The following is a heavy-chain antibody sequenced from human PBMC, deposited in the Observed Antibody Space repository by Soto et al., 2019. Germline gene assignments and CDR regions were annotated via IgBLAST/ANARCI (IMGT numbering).Heavy chain of an antibody. CDR1: GGTFSSYA. D-gene: IGHD5-18*01. Sequence: SVKVSCKASGGTFSSYAISWVRQAPGQGLEWMGGIIPIFGTANYAQKFQGRVTITAGESTSTAYMELSSLRSEDTAVYYCACVDTAMVYSYYYYGMDVWGQGTTVTVSS. J-gene: IGHJ6*02. CDR3: ACVDTAMVYSYYYYGMDV. CDR2: IIPIFGTA. V-gene: IGHV1-69*13.